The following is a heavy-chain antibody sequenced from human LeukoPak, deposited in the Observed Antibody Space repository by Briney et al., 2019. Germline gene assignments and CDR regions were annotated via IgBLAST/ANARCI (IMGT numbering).Heavy chain of an antibody. J-gene: IGHJ4*02. V-gene: IGHV3-23*01. Sequence: GGSLRVSCAASGVTFSSHVMSWVRQAPGKGLEWVSPISSTGDSTYYADSVKGRLTISRDNSKTTLYLQMSSLSAEDTAVYYCSKKAVAGDWGQGTLVTVSS. CDR1: GVTFSSHV. CDR2: ISSTGDST. D-gene: IGHD6-19*01. CDR3: SKKAVAGD.